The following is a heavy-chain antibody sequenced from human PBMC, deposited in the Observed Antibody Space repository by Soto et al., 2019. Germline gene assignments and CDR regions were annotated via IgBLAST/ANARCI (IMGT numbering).Heavy chain of an antibody. CDR2: IYHSGST. Sequence: SETLSLTCAVSGCSISSGGYSWSWIRQPPGKGLEWIGYIYHSGSTYYNPSLKSRVTISVDTSKNQFSLKLSSVTAADTAVYYCARARISKYYYYGMDVWGQGTTVTVSS. CDR3: ARARISKYYYYGMDV. J-gene: IGHJ6*02. V-gene: IGHV4-30-2*05. CDR1: GCSISSGGYS.